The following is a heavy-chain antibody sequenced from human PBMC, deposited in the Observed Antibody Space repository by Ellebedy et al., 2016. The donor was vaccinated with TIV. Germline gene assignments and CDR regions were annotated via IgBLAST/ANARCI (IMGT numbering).Heavy chain of an antibody. Sequence: ASVKVSCKASGYAFTDYHIHWMRQAPGQGLEWMGWINPGSGGTNYAQRFQGRVTMTRDTSITTAFMELSSLTSDDTAMYYCARTLAPADTSLGYWGQGTLVTVSS. J-gene: IGHJ4*02. V-gene: IGHV1-2*02. CDR1: GYAFTDYH. CDR2: INPGSGGT. D-gene: IGHD2-2*01. CDR3: ARTLAPADTSLGY.